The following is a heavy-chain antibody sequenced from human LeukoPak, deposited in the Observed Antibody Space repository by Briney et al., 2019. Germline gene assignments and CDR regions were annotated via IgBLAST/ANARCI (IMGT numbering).Heavy chain of an antibody. J-gene: IGHJ5*02. CDR1: RYTFTSYD. V-gene: IGHV1-8*01. CDR3: ARAPKRTAPFDP. Sequence: ASVKVSFKASRYTFTSYDINWVRQATGQGLEWMGWMNPNSGNTGYAQKFQGRVTMTRNTSISTAYMELSSLRSEDTAVYYCARAPKRTAPFDPWGQGTLVTVSS. CDR2: MNPNSGNT.